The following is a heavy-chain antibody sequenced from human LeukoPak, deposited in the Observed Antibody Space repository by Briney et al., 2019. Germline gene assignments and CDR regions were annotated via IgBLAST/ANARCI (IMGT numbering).Heavy chain of an antibody. D-gene: IGHD3-22*01. CDR2: INWNGGST. J-gene: IGHJ5*01. V-gene: IGHV3-20*04. CDR1: GFTFDDYG. CDR3: ARRGDYYDSSDNWFDP. Sequence: GGSLRLSCAASGFTFDDYGMSWVRQAPGKGLEWVSGINWNGGSTGYADSVKGRFTISRDNAKNSLYLQMNSLRAEDTALYYCARRGDYYDSSDNWFDPWGKGTTVTVSS.